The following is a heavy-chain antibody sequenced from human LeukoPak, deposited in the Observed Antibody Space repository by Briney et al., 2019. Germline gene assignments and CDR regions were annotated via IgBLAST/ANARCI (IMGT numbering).Heavy chain of an antibody. CDR1: SGSFSGYF. CDR3: ARHPALSTLDY. Sequence: SETLSLTCGVYSGSFSGYFWSWIRQTPGKGLEWIGEINQSGSTNYNPSLESRVTISVDTSKNQFSLRLTSVTAADTAVYYRARHPALSTLDYWGQGTLVTVSS. D-gene: IGHD5/OR15-5a*01. J-gene: IGHJ4*02. CDR2: INQSGST. V-gene: IGHV4-34*01.